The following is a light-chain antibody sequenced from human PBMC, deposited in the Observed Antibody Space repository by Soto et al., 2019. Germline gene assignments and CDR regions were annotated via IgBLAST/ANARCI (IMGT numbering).Light chain of an antibody. CDR3: QQYNNWWT. CDR1: QSVSGN. CDR2: GAS. J-gene: IGKJ1*01. Sequence: EIVMTQSPAPLSVSPGERATLSCRASQSVSGNLAWYQQKPGQAPRLLIYGASTRATGIPARFSGSGSGTEFTLTISSLQSEDFAVYYCQQYNNWWTFGQGTKVDIK. V-gene: IGKV3-15*01.